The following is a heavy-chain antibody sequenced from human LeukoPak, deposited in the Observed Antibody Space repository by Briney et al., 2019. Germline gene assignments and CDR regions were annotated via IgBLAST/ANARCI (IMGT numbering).Heavy chain of an antibody. V-gene: IGHV4-34*01. CDR2: INHSGST. CDR1: GGSFSGYY. J-gene: IGHJ4*02. CDR3: ARTRPGYCSGGSCYSVSP. Sequence: SETLSLTCAVYGGSFSGYYWSWIRQPPGKGLEWIGEINHSGSTNYNPSLKSRVTISVDTSKNQFSLKLSSVTAADTAVYYCARTRPGYCSGGSCYSVSPWGQGTLVTVSS. D-gene: IGHD2-15*01.